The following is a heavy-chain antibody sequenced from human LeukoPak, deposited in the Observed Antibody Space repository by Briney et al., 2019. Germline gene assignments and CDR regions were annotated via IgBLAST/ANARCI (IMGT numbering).Heavy chain of an antibody. CDR2: INPNSGGT. Sequence: WASVKVSCKASGYTFTTYYMHWVRQAPGQGLEWMGRINPNSGGTNYAQKFQGRVTMTRDTSISTAYMELSRLRSDDTAVYYCARVGCSGGSCYRSIFDYWGQGTLVTVSS. V-gene: IGHV1-2*06. D-gene: IGHD2-15*01. CDR1: GYTFTTYY. CDR3: ARVGCSGGSCYRSIFDY. J-gene: IGHJ4*02.